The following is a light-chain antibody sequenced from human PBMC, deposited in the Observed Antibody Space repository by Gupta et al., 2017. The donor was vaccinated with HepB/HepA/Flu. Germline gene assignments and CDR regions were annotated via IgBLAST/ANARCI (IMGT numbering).Light chain of an antibody. CDR3: AAWADSLNGRV. V-gene: IGLV1-44*01. CDR1: SSNIGSNT. Sequence: QSVLTQPPSASGTPGQRVTISCSGSSSNIGSNTVNWYQQLPGTDPKLLIYSNNQRPSGVPDRFSCSKSGTSASLDISVLQSEDEADYDGAAWADSLNGRVFGGGKKMTVL. CDR2: SNN. J-gene: IGLJ3*02.